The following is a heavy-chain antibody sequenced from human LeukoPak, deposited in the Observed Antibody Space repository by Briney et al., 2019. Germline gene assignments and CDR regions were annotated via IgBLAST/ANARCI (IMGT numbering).Heavy chain of an antibody. CDR2: IYTSGSI. CDR3: ARDQVYCTNGVCEADWFDP. Sequence: PSETLSLTCTVSGGSISSYYWSWIRQPAGKGLEWIGRIYTSGSINYNPSLKSRVTMSVDTSKNQFSLKLSSVTAADTAVYYCARDQVYCTNGVCEADWFDPWGQGTLVTVSS. D-gene: IGHD2-8*01. V-gene: IGHV4-4*07. J-gene: IGHJ5*02. CDR1: GGSISSYY.